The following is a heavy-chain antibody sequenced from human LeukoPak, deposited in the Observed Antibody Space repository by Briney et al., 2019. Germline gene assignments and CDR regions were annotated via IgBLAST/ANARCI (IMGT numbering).Heavy chain of an antibody. CDR3: AREDGEAFDH. CDR1: GYSISSGYY. J-gene: IGHJ4*02. CDR2: ISSSSSYI. V-gene: IGHV3-21*01. D-gene: IGHD4-17*01. Sequence: ETLSLTCTVSGYSISSGYYWGWIRQPPGKGLEWVLSISSSSSYIYYADSVKGRFTISRDNAKDSLYLQMNSLRAEDTAVYYCAREDGEAFDHWGQGTLVTVSS.